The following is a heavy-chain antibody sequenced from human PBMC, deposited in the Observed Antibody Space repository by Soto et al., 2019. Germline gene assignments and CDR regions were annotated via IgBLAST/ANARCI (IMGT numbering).Heavy chain of an antibody. D-gene: IGHD2-21*02. CDR2: INPKSGAT. J-gene: IGHJ6*02. CDR3: VYYCAKSIYGGDDYFQYRLDV. V-gene: IGHV1-2*02. Sequence: ASVKVSCKASGYRFTGYGLHWVRQAPGQGLQWMGWINPKSGATDYAQKFQGRVTMTREMSTNTAYLELSGLRSDDTADDTAVYYCAKSIYGGDDYFQYRLDVWAQGTTVIVS. CDR1: GYRFTGYG.